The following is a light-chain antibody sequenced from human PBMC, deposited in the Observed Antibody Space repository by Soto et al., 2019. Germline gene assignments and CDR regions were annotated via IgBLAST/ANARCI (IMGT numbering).Light chain of an antibody. J-gene: IGKJ1*01. CDR3: QHYKNNPLT. V-gene: IGKV1-8*01. Sequence: AIQMTQSPSSLSASAGDRVTIACGASQNVASYLAWYQQKPGKAPKLLIYGASTLQSGVPSRFSGGGSGTDFTLTISSLQPEDSATYYCQHYKNNPLTFGQGTKVEIK. CDR2: GAS. CDR1: QNVASY.